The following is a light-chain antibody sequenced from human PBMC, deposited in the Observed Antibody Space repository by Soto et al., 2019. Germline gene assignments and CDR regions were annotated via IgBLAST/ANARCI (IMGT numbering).Light chain of an antibody. Sequence: EIVMTQSPATLSVSPGERATLSCRASQSVSSNLAWYQQKPGQAPRLLVYGASNRATGIPARFSGSGSGTDFTLTISRLEPEDFAVYYCQQFSSYPLTFGGGTKVDI. CDR1: QSVSSN. CDR3: QQFSSYPLT. V-gene: IGKV3-15*01. J-gene: IGKJ4*01. CDR2: GAS.